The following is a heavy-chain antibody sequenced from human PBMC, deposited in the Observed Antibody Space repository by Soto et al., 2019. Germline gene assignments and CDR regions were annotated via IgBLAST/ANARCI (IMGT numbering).Heavy chain of an antibody. CDR1: GDSISRYF. D-gene: IGHD2-15*01. CDR2: ISDSGST. CDR3: ATNRACSPAVCIGVLDY. V-gene: IGHV4-59*01. J-gene: IGHJ4*02. Sequence: SETLSLTCNVSGDSISRYFWSWIRQPPGKGLEWIGYISDSGSTNYNPSLKSRVTISADTSKSQFSLKLNSVTAADTAVYYCATNRACSPAVCIGVLDYWGQGTLVTGSS.